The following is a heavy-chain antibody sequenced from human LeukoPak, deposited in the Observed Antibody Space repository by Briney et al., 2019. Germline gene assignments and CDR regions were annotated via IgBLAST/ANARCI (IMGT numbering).Heavy chain of an antibody. CDR3: AKDRGVYSGYPTRGIFDE. V-gene: IGHV3-21*04. Sequence: NPGGSLRLSCAASGFTLSSLAMHWVRQAPGKGLEWVSSSGTRSGTKYYADSVMGRFTISRDSAMNSVYLQMNSLSAEDTALYSCAKDRGVYSGYPTRGIFDEWGQGTLVTVSS. D-gene: IGHD5-12*01. CDR1: GFTLSSLA. J-gene: IGHJ4*02. CDR2: SGTRSGTK.